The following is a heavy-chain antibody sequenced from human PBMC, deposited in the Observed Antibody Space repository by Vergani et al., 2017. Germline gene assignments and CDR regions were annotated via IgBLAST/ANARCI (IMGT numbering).Heavy chain of an antibody. CDR3: ARWGYCSSTSCYRGDLSFDP. CDR2: IIPIFGTA. J-gene: IGHJ5*02. CDR1: VGTFSSYA. D-gene: IGHD2-2*01. Sequence: QVQLVQSGAEVKKPGSSVKVPCKASVGTFSSYAISWVRQAPGQGLEWMGGIIPIFGTANYAQKFQGRVTITADESTSTAYMELSSLRSEDTAVYYCARWGYCSSTSCYRGDLSFDPWGQGTLVTVSS. V-gene: IGHV1-69*12.